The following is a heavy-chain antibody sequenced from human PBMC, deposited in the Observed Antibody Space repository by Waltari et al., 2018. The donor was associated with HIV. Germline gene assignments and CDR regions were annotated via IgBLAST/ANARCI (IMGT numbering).Heavy chain of an antibody. Sequence: QLQLQESGPGLVKPSETLSLTCTVSGGSISSSSYYWGWIRQPPGKGLEWIGSIYYSGSTYSNPSLKSRVTISVDTSKNQFSLKLSSVTAADTAVYYCARTPYYDFWSGYYFDYWGQGTLVTVSS. D-gene: IGHD3-3*01. CDR2: IYYSGST. V-gene: IGHV4-39*01. J-gene: IGHJ4*02. CDR1: GGSISSSSYY. CDR3: ARTPYYDFWSGYYFDY.